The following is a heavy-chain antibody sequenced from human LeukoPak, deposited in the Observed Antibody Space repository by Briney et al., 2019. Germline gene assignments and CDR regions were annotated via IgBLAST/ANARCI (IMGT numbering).Heavy chain of an antibody. CDR2: IGVSGKT. Sequence: PGGSLRLSCTASEFTFSIFEMHWVRQATGKGLEWVSAIGVSGKTFYLDSVRGRFTISRDNAKNSFYLQMDSLRAGDTAVYYCARAIQLWLPFDYWGRGTLVTVSS. D-gene: IGHD5-18*01. CDR3: ARAIQLWLPFDY. V-gene: IGHV3-13*01. J-gene: IGHJ4*02. CDR1: EFTFSIFE.